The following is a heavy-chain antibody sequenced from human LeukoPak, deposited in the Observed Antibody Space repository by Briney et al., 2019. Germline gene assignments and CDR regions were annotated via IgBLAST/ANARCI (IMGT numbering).Heavy chain of an antibody. V-gene: IGHV1-69*01. CDR3: ARTVEGLTMVRGVADYYYMDV. D-gene: IGHD3-10*01. J-gene: IGHJ6*03. CDR2: IIPIFGTP. CDR1: GGIFSSYA. Sequence: GSSVKVSCKASGGIFSSYAFSWVRQAPGQGLEWIGGIIPIFGTPKSAQKFQGRVTISADEYTSTVYMELSSLRSDDTAVYYCARTVEGLTMVRGVADYYYMDVWGKGTTVTISS.